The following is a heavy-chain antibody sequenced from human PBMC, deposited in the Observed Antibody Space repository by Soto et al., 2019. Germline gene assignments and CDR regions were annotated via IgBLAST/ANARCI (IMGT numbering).Heavy chain of an antibody. J-gene: IGHJ6*03. Sequence: QVQLQQWGAGLLKPSETLSLTCAVYGGSFSGYYWSWIRQPPGKGLEWIGEINHSGSTNYNPSLKSRVTISVDTSKNQFYRNLSSVTAADPAVYYCARVLRRSIVVVPAAEGGYYYMDVWGKGTTVTVSS. CDR3: ARVLRRSIVVVPAAEGGYYYMDV. CDR1: GGSFSGYY. CDR2: INHSGST. V-gene: IGHV4-34*01. D-gene: IGHD2-2*01.